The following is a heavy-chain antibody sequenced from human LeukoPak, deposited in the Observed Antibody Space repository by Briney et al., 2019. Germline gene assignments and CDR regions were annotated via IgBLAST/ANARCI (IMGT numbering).Heavy chain of an antibody. CDR1: GFTFSNYG. CDR2: VSFHGTDK. CDR3: ARAVPSRQAIDY. V-gene: IGHV3-30*03. J-gene: IGHJ4*02. Sequence: GGSLRLSCAASGFTFSNYGMHWIRQAPGKRLDWVAVVSFHGTDKFYADSVKGRFTISRDNSKNTLYLQMNSLIPEDTAVYYCARAVPSRQAIDYWGQGTLVTVSS.